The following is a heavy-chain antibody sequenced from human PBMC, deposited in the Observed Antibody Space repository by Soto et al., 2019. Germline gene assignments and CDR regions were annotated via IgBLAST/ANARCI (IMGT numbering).Heavy chain of an antibody. CDR3: ARHAEIGVGNDCHRHFDS. CDR2: IREDGGET. V-gene: IGHV3-7*03. J-gene: IGHJ4*02. CDR1: GFTFSDYW. D-gene: IGHD5-12*01. Sequence: EVQLAESGGGLVQSGGSLRLSCAASGFTFSDYWMNWVRQARGKGLEWVASIREDGGETHYVDSVKGRFTISRDNARKSLYLQMNNLRVEDTAVYYCARHAEIGVGNDCHRHFDSWGQGTLVTVSS.